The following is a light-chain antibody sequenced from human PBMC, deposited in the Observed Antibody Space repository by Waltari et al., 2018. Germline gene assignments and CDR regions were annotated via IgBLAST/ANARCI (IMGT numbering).Light chain of an antibody. J-gene: IGKJ3*01. V-gene: IGKV4-1*01. Sequence: DIVLTQSPDALAVSLGERATIHCKSTQNILYSSDQKNYLAWYQQKAGQPPKLLSYWASTRESGVPDRFSGSGSGTDFTLTISSLQAGDVAVYYCQQYYGIPFTFGPGTKVEIK. CDR2: WAS. CDR3: QQYYGIPFT. CDR1: QNILYSSDQKNY.